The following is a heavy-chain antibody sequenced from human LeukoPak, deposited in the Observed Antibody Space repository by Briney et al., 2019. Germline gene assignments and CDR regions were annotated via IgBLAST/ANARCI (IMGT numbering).Heavy chain of an antibody. CDR1: GYTFTGYY. J-gene: IGHJ6*02. CDR2: MNPNSGNT. Sequence: ASVKVSCKASGYTFTGYYMHWVRQATGQGLEWMGWMNPNSGNTGYAQKFQGRVTMTRNTSISTAYMELSSLRSEDTAVYYCARESGYCSSTSCPMDVWGQGTTVTVSS. CDR3: ARESGYCSSTSCPMDV. D-gene: IGHD2-2*01. V-gene: IGHV1-8*02.